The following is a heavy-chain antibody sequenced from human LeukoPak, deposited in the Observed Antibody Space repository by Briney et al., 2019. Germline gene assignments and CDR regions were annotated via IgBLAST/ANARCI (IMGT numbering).Heavy chain of an antibody. D-gene: IGHD3-10*01. J-gene: IGHJ5*02. V-gene: IGHV4-4*02. CDR3: ARGMVRGILNWFDP. Sequence: SGTLSLTCAVSGGSISSSNWWSWVRQPPGKGLEWIGEIYHSGGTNYNPSLKSRVTISVDKSKNQFSLKLSSVTAADTAVYYCARGMVRGILNWFDPWGQGTLVTVSS. CDR2: IYHSGGT. CDR1: GGSISSSNW.